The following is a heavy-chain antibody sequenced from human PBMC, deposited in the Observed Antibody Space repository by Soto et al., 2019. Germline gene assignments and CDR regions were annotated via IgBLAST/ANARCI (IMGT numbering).Heavy chain of an antibody. V-gene: IGHV1-3*01. CDR1: GYTFTSYA. CDR3: ARDYWTTVTSFDY. CDR2: INAGNGNT. D-gene: IGHD4-17*01. J-gene: IGHJ4*02. Sequence: GASVKVSCKASGYTFTSYAMHWVRQAPGQRLEWMGWINAGNGNTKYSQKFQGRVTITRDTSASTAYMELSSLRSEETAVYYCARDYWTTVTSFDYCGQGTLVTVSS.